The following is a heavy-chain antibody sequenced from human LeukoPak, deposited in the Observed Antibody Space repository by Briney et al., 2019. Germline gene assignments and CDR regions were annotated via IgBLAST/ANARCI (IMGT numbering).Heavy chain of an antibody. J-gene: IGHJ4*02. D-gene: IGHD1-26*01. V-gene: IGHV1-18*01. CDR3: ARVFSGATGYYFDY. CDR1: GYTFASYG. Sequence: GASVKVSCKASGYTFASYGISWVRQAPGQGLEWMGWISAYNGNTNYAQKLQGRVTMTTDTSTSTAYMELRSLRSDDTAVYYCARVFSGATGYYFDYWGQGTLVTVSS. CDR2: ISAYNGNT.